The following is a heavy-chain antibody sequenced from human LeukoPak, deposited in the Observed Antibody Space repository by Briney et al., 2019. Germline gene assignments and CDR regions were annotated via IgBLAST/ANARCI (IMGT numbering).Heavy chain of an antibody. Sequence: SETLSPTCTVSGGSISSGSYYWSWIRQPAGKGLEWIGRIYTSGSTNYNPSLKSRVTISVDTSKNQFSLKLSSVTAADTAVYYCARDSGYSYGYYYYYGMDVWGQGTTVTVSS. J-gene: IGHJ6*02. CDR3: ARDSGYSYGYYYYYGMDV. CDR1: GGSISSGSYY. V-gene: IGHV4-61*02. CDR2: IYTSGST. D-gene: IGHD5-18*01.